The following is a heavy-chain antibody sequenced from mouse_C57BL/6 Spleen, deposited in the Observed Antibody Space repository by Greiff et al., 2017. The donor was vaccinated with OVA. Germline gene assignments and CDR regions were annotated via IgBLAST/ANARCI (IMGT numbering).Heavy chain of an antibody. CDR3: AKGSTMVTTGLAY. J-gene: IGHJ3*01. CDR1: GYTFTSYW. CDR2: IDPSDSYT. D-gene: IGHD2-2*01. V-gene: IGHV1-50*01. Sequence: QVQLQQPGAELVKPGASVKLSCKASGYTFTSYWMQWVKQRPGQGLEWIGEIDPSDSYTHYNQKFKGKATLTVDTSSSTAYMQLSSLTSEDSAVYYCAKGSTMVTTGLAYWGKGTLVTVSA.